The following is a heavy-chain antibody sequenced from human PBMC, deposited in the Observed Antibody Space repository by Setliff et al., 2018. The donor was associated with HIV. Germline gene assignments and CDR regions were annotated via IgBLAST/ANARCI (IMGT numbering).Heavy chain of an antibody. J-gene: IGHJ5*02. Sequence: ASVKVSCKASGYTFTGYYMHWVRQAPGQGLEWMGRINPNSGGTNYAQKFQGRVTMTRDSSISTAYMELSRLRSDDTAVYYCAREAFQQGAYGGAFGELGLGPRWFDPWGQGTLVTVSS. D-gene: IGHD3-10*01. CDR1: GYTFTGYY. CDR3: AREAFQQGAYGGAFGELGLGPRWFDP. V-gene: IGHV1-2*06. CDR2: INPNSGGT.